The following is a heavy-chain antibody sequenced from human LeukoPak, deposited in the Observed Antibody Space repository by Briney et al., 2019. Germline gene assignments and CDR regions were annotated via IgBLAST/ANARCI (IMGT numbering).Heavy chain of an antibody. CDR3: ATELEVGANNPWVPFYY. Sequence: ASVKVSCKASGGTFSSYAISWVRQAPGQGLEWMGRIIPIFGTANYAQKFQGRVTITTDESTNTAYMELSSLRSEDTAVYYCATELEVGANNPWVPFYYWGQGTLVTVSS. CDR2: IIPIFGTA. CDR1: GGTFSSYA. J-gene: IGHJ4*02. D-gene: IGHD1-26*01. V-gene: IGHV1-69*05.